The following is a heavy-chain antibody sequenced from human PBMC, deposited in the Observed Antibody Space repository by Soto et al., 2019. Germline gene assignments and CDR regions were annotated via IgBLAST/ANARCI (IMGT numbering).Heavy chain of an antibody. D-gene: IGHD5-12*01. CDR2: IYNSGST. CDR1: GGSISSGGYY. V-gene: IGHV4-31*03. Sequence: PSETLSLTCTVSGGSISSGGYYWSWIRKHPGKGLECIEYIYNSGSTNYNASLKSRVTISVDTSKNHFSLKLRYVTAPDTAVYYCARVDPPHDAFDIWGPGTMVTVSS. CDR3: ARVDPPHDAFDI. J-gene: IGHJ3*02.